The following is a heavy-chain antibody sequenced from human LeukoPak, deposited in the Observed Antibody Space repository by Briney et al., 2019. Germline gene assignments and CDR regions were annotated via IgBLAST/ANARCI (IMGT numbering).Heavy chain of an antibody. D-gene: IGHD1-26*01. CDR2: IIPIFGTA. CDR1: GGTFSSYA. J-gene: IGHJ4*02. CDR3: ARDLLGATSTDY. V-gene: IGHV1-69*05. Sequence: SVKVSCKASGGTFSSYAISWVRQARGQGLEWMGRIIPIFGTANYAQKFQGRVTITTDESTSTAYMELSSLRSEDTAEYYCARDLLGATSTDYWGQGTLVTVSS.